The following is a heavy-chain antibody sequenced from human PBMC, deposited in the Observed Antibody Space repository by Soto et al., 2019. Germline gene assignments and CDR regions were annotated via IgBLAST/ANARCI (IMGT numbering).Heavy chain of an antibody. Sequence: DVQLLESGGGLVQPGGSLRLSCAASGFTFSRYGMSWVRQPPGKGLEWVSAISERISDTFYADSVKGRFTISRDNSQNTLYLQMNNLRAEDTAIYFCSKHGRVREAITTNHDAFDIWGQGTMVTVSS. J-gene: IGHJ3*02. D-gene: IGHD3-10*01. CDR3: SKHGRVREAITTNHDAFDI. CDR1: GFTFSRYG. V-gene: IGHV3-23*01. CDR2: ISERISDT.